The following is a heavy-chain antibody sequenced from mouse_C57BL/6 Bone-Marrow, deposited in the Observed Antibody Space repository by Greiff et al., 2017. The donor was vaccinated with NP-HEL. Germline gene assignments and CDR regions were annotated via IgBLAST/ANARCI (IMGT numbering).Heavy chain of an antibody. D-gene: IGHD2-5*01. CDR3: ARRSNYIYAMDY. V-gene: IGHV1-82*01. Sequence: VQLQQSGPELVKPGASVKISCKASGYAFSSSWMNWVKQRPGKGLEWIGRIYPGDGDTNYNGKFKGKATLTADKSSSTAYMQLSILTSEDSAVYFCARRSNYIYAMDYWGQGTSVTVSS. J-gene: IGHJ4*01. CDR1: GYAFSSSW. CDR2: IYPGDGDT.